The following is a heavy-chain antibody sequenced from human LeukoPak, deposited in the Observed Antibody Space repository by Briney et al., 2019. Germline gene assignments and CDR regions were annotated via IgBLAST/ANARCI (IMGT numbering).Heavy chain of an antibody. J-gene: IGHJ5*02. Sequence: SETLSLTCTVSGGSISSYYWSWIRQPPGKGLEWIGYIYYSGSTNYNPSLKSRVTISVDTSKNQFSLKLSSVTAADTAVYYCARGGSYYDFSFDPWGQGTLVTVSS. CDR2: IYYSGST. CDR1: GGSISSYY. CDR3: ARGGSYYDFSFDP. D-gene: IGHD3-3*01. V-gene: IGHV4-59*01.